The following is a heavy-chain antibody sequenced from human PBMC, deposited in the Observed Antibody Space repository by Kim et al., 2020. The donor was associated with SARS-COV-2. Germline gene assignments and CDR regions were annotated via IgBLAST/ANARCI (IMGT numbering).Heavy chain of an antibody. J-gene: IGHJ4*02. CDR2: FDPEDGET. D-gene: IGHD3-22*01. Sequence: ASVKVSCKVSGYTLTELSMHWVRQAPGKGLEWMGGFDPEDGETIYAQKFQGRVTMTEDTSTDTAYMELSSRRSEDTAVYYCATAFYYYDSSGSPDLVYFDYWGQGTLVTVSS. CDR3: ATAFYYYDSSGSPDLVYFDY. V-gene: IGHV1-24*01. CDR1: GYTLTELS.